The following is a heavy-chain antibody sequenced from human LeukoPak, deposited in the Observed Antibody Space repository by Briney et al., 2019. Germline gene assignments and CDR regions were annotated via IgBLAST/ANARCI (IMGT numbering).Heavy chain of an antibody. V-gene: IGHV3-23*01. CDR1: GFTFSSYA. J-gene: IGHJ3*02. CDR3: AKVLAVTGTPGGDAFDI. D-gene: IGHD6-19*01. CDR2: ISDSGGST. Sequence: GGSLRLSCAASGFTFSSYAMSWVRQAPGKGLEWISAISDSGGSTYYADSVKGRFTISRDNPKNTLYLQMNSLRAEDTAVYYCAKVLAVTGTPGGDAFDIWGQGTMVTVSS.